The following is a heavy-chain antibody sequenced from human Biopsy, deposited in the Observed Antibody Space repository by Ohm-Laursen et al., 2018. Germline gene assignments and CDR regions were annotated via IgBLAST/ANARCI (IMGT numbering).Heavy chain of an antibody. CDR3: ARVRGSGFFAFDI. CDR2: IFDDGTT. V-gene: IGHV4-59*02. CDR1: GGSVRGYY. Sequence: SETLSLTWSVSGGSVRGYYWSWIRQTSGTGLAWIGHIFDDGTTNYSPSPSLQGRVTLSIDTSENTFSLTLTSLTRADTGVYYCARVRGSGFFAFDIWGRGTTVSVS. J-gene: IGHJ3*02. D-gene: IGHD3-3*01.